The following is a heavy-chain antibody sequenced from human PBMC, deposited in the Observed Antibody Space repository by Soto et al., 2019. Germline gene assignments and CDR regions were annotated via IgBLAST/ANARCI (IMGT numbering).Heavy chain of an antibody. V-gene: IGHV3-7*01. CDR2: IKQDGSEK. J-gene: IGHJ6*02. CDR3: ARGRGVDV. Sequence: EVQLVESGGGLVQPGGSLRLSCAASGFTFSSYSMSWVRQAPGKGLEWVANIKQDGSEKYYVDSVKGRFTISRDNAKNSLYLQMNSRRAEDTAVYYCARGRGVDVWGQGTTVTVSS. CDR1: GFTFSSYS.